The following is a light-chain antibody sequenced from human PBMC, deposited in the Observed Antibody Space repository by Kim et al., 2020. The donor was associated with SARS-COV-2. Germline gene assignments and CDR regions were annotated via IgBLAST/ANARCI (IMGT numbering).Light chain of an antibody. V-gene: IGKV4-1*01. CDR2: WAS. CDR1: QSVLYSSNNKNY. CDR3: QQYYITPYT. J-gene: IGKJ2*01. Sequence: RATINCKSSQSVLYSSNNKNYLAWFQQKPGQPPKLLISWASTRESGVPDRFNGGGSGTDFTLTIASLQAEDVAVYYCQQYYITPYTFGQGTKLEI.